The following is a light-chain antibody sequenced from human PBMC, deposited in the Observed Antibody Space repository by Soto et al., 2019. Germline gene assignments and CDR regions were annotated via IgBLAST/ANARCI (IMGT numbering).Light chain of an antibody. J-gene: IGKJ4*01. Sequence: EILMTQSPATLSVSPGERATLSCRASQSVRSDLAWYQQKPGQSPRLLIYGASTRATDIPARFSGSGSGTEFTLTISSLQSEDFAVYYCQQYSVWHPVLTFGGGTKVEIK. CDR1: QSVRSD. CDR3: QQYSVWHPVLT. CDR2: GAS. V-gene: IGKV3-15*01.